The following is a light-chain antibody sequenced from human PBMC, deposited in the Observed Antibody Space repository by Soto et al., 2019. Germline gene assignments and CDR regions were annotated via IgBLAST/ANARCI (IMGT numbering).Light chain of an antibody. V-gene: IGLV2-11*01. Sequence: QSVLTQPRSVSGSPGQSVTISCTGTSSDVGGYNYVSWYQQHPGKAPKLMIYDVSKRPSGVPDRFSGSKSGNTASLTISGXXAEDETDYYCCSYAGTYIPYVFGTGTKLTV. CDR1: SSDVGGYNY. CDR2: DVS. J-gene: IGLJ1*01. CDR3: CSYAGTYIPYV.